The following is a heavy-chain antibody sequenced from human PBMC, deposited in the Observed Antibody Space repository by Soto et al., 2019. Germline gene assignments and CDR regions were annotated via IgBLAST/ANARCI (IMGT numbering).Heavy chain of an antibody. CDR3: ERDVPGEWRQSYFDY. CDR1: GDSVSSNSAA. Sequence: SQTLSLTCAISGDSVSSNSAAWNWIRQSPSRGLEWLGRTYYRSKWYNDYAVSVKSRITINPDTCKNQFSLQLNSVTPEDTAVYYCERDVPGEWRQSYFDYWRQGALVTVS. V-gene: IGHV6-1*01. CDR2: TYYRSKWYN. J-gene: IGHJ4*02. D-gene: IGHD2-2*01.